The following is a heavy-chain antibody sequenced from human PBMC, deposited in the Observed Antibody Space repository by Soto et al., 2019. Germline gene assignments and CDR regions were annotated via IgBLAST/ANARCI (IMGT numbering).Heavy chain of an antibody. CDR1: GGSFRGYS. Sequence: QVQLQQWGAGLLKPSETLSLTCGVSGGSFRGYSWNWIRQSPEKGLEWIGEINYRGITSYNPSLRSRVTISLETSTNRFSMTLTSVTAADTAIYYCARAPMDDYGNYYDGMAVWGQGTTITVS. CDR3: ARAPMDDYGNYYDGMAV. D-gene: IGHD4-17*01. CDR2: INYRGIT. J-gene: IGHJ6*02. V-gene: IGHV4-34*01.